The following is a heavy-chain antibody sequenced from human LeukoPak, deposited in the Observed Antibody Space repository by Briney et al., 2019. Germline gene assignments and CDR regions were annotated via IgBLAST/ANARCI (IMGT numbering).Heavy chain of an antibody. CDR1: GYTFTSYG. D-gene: IGHD3-10*01. J-gene: IGHJ4*02. CDR3: ARVRESKLYGSYYFDY. Sequence: GASVKVSCKASGYTFTSYGISWVRQAPGQGLEWMGWISAYNGNTNYAQKLQGRVTMTTDTSTSTAYMELRSLRSDDTAVYYCARVRESKLYGSYYFDYWGQGTLVTVSS. V-gene: IGHV1-18*01. CDR2: ISAYNGNT.